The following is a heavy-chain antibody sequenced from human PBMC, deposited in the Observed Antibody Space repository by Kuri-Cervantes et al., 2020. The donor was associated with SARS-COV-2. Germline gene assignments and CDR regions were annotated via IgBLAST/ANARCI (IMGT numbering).Heavy chain of an antibody. D-gene: IGHD2-21*02. CDR1: GCTFSSYA. V-gene: IGHV1-69*04. J-gene: IGHJ3*02. Sequence: SVKVSCKASGCTFSSYAISWVRQAPGQGLEWMGRIIPIFGIANYAQKFQGRVTITADKSTSTAYMELSSLRSEDTAVYYCARRVVVTAILEDAFDIWGQGTMVTVSS. CDR2: IIPIFGIA. CDR3: ARRVVVTAILEDAFDI.